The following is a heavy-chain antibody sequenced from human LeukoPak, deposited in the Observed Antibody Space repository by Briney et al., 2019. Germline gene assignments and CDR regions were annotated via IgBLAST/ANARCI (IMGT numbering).Heavy chain of an antibody. J-gene: IGHJ6*03. CDR1: GGSFSGYY. Sequence: PSETLSLTCAVYGGSFSGYYWSWIRQPPGKGLEWIGEINHRGSTNYNPSLKSRVTISVDTSKNQFSLKLSSVTAADTAVYYCARGGYSYGYPPSYYYYMDVWGKGTTVTVSS. CDR2: INHRGST. D-gene: IGHD5-18*01. CDR3: ARGGYSYGYPPSYYYYMDV. V-gene: IGHV4-34*01.